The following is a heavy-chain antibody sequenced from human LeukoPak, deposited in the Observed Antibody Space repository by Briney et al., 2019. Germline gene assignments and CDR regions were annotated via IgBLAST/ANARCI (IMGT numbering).Heavy chain of an antibody. V-gene: IGHV1-69*04. J-gene: IGHJ4*02. CDR1: GGTFSSYA. CDR3: ASPSKAASRGDPTRGGGLDY. D-gene: IGHD2-21*01. CDR2: IIPILGIA. Sequence: SVKVSCKASGGTFSSYAISWVRQAPGQGLEWMGRIIPILGIANYAQKFQGRVTITADKSTSTAYMELSSLRSEDTAVYYCASPSKAASRGDPTRGGGLDYWGQGTLVTVSS.